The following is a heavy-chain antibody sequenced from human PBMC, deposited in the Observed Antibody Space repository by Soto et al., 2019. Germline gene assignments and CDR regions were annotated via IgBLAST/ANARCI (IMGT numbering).Heavy chain of an antibody. Sequence: PSQTRSLTFAISGDSVSSNTAAWNLIRSRPSRGLEWLGRTYYRSNWRHDYAVSVKSRITVNPDTSKNHFSLQLNSVTPDDTAVYYCARGVAGSGFDLWGRGTLVTVSS. V-gene: IGHV6-1*01. CDR3: ARGVAGSGFDL. D-gene: IGHD6-19*01. CDR2: TYYRSNWRH. CDR1: GDSVSSNTAA. J-gene: IGHJ4*02.